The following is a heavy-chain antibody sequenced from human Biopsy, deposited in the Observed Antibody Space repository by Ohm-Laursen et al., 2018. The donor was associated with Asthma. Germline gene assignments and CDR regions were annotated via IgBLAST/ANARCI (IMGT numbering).Heavy chain of an antibody. J-gene: IGHJ4*02. D-gene: IGHD2-15*01. Sequence: SQTLSLTCSVSGDSIDSGDYSWTWIRQSPGVGLEWIGYIYRNGDTYYNPTLKNRVTISIDRSKNQFSLRLRSVTAADTAVYYCAGFCSGGNCPDHWGQGTLVTVSS. CDR3: AGFCSGGNCPDH. V-gene: IGHV4-30-2*06. CDR2: IYRNGDT. CDR1: GDSIDSGDYS.